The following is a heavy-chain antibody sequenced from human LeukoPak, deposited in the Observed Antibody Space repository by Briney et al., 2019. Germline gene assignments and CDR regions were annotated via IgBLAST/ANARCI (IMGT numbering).Heavy chain of an antibody. CDR3: ARDVGGYSYGYSFDY. V-gene: IGHV4-34*01. CDR2: INHSGST. J-gene: IGHJ4*02. Sequence: SETLSLTCAVYGGSFSGYYWNWLRQPPGKGLEWIGEINHSGSTNYNPSLKSRVTIAVDTSKNQFSLKLSSVTAADTAVYYCARDVGGYSYGYSFDYWGQGTLVTVSS. CDR1: GGSFSGYY. D-gene: IGHD5-18*01.